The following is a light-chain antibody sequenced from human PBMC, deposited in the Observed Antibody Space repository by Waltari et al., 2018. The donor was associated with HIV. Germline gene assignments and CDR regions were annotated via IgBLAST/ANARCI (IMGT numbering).Light chain of an antibody. J-gene: IGLJ2*01. CDR2: EVS. V-gene: IGLV2-23*02. CDR1: RSDVGSYNL. Sequence: QSALPQPASVSGSSGQSITISCTGTRSDVGSYNLVSWYQQHPGKAPKLMIYEVSKRPSGVSNRFSGSKSGNTASLTISGLQAEDEADYYCCSYAGSSTPVFGGGTKLTVL. CDR3: CSYAGSSTPV.